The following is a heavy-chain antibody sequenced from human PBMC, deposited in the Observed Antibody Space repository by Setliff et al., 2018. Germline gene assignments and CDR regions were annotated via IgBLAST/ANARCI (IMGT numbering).Heavy chain of an antibody. V-gene: IGHV4-34*01. D-gene: IGHD3-10*01. CDR3: ARVPHIWFGELVTFDDAFDI. Sequence: SETLSLTCAVYGGSFTDHFWSWIRQPPGKGLEWTGEVNHSGSTNYNPSLKSRVSISVDASKNQFSLKLTSVTAADTAVYFCARVPHIWFGELVTFDDAFDIWGQGTVVTVSS. J-gene: IGHJ3*02. CDR2: VNHSGST. CDR1: GGSFTDHF.